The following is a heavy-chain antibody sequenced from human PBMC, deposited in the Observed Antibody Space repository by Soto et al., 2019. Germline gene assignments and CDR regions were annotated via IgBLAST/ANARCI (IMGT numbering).Heavy chain of an antibody. CDR1: GGSFSGYY. J-gene: IGHJ4*02. CDR2: INHSGST. V-gene: IGHV4-34*01. CDR3: SIVKLRGPYYFDY. D-gene: IGHD2-15*01. Sequence: WETLSLTCAVQGGSFSGYYWSWIRQPPGQGLEWIGAINHSGSTNYNPSLKSRVTISVDTSKNQFSLKLSSVTAADTAVYYCSIVKLRGPYYFDYWGPGPLGTVSS.